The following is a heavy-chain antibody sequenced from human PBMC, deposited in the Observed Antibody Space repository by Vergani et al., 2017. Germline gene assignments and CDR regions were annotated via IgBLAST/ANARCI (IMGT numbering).Heavy chain of an antibody. V-gene: IGHV3-33*01. CDR3: ARDRGSPDAFDI. CDR2: IWYDGSNK. D-gene: IGHD1-26*01. Sequence: VQLVESGGGVVQPGRSLRLSCAASGFTFSSYGMHWVRQAPGKGLEWVAVIWYDGSNKYYADSVKGRFTISRDNSKNTLYLQMNSLRAEDTAVYYCARDRGSPDAFDIWGQGTMVTVSS. CDR1: GFTFSSYG. J-gene: IGHJ3*02.